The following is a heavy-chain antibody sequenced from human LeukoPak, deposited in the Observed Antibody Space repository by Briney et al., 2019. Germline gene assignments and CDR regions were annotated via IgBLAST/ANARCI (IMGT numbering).Heavy chain of an antibody. V-gene: IGHV4-34*01. CDR3: ARATLTTVTHYYYYYYGMDV. CDR1: GGSFSGYY. CDR2: INHSGST. J-gene: IGHJ6*02. Sequence: PSETLSLTCAVYGGSFSGYYWSWIRQPPGKGLEWIGEINHSGSTNYNPSLKSRVTISVDTSKNQFSLKLSSVTAADTAVYYCARATLTTVTHYYYYYYGMDVWGQGTTVTASS. D-gene: IGHD4-17*01.